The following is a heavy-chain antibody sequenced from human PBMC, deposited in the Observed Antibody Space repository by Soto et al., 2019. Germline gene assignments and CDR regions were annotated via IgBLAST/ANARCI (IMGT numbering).Heavy chain of an antibody. D-gene: IGHD2-8*01. CDR3: AINGGGDYYYYGMDV. CDR1: GYTFTSYG. J-gene: IGHJ6*02. CDR2: ISAYNGNT. Sequence: ASVTVSCKASGYTFTSYGISWVRQAPGQGLEWMGWISAYNGNTNYAQKLQGRVTMTTDTSTSTAYMELRSLRSDDTAVYYCAINGGGDYYYYGMDVWGQGTTVTVSS. V-gene: IGHV1-18*01.